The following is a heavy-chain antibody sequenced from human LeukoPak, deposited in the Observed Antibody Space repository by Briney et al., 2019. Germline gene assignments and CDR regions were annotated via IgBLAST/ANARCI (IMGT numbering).Heavy chain of an antibody. D-gene: IGHD3-9*01. J-gene: IGHJ4*02. CDR3: ARVDLLTGYYFFDY. CDR1: GYTFTGHY. V-gene: IGHV1-18*04. CDR2: INPKNAGT. Sequence: GASVKVSCKASGYTFTGHYIHWVRQAPGQGLEWMGWINPKNAGTNYAQKLQGRVTMTTDTSTSTAYMELRSLGSDETAVYYCARVDLLTGYYFFDYWGQGTLVTVSS.